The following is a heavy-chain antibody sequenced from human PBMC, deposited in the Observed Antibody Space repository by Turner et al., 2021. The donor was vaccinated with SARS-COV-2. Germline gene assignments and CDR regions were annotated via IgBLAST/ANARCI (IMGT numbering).Heavy chain of an antibody. CDR3: ARDREDCSSTSCYEAD. J-gene: IGHJ4*02. D-gene: IGHD2-2*01. V-gene: IGHV3-30-3*01. CDR1: GFTFSNYA. CDR2: ISYDGSNK. Sequence: QVQLVEPGGGVVQPGRSLRLSCAASGFTFSNYAMHWVRQAPGKGLEWVAVISYDGSNKYYADSVKGRFTISRDNSKNTLYLQMNSLRAEDTAVYYCARDREDCSSTSCYEADWGQGTLVTVSS.